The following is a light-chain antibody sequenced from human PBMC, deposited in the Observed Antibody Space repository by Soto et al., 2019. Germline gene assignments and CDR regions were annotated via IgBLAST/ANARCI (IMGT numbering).Light chain of an antibody. CDR2: DVY. V-gene: IGLV2-14*01. J-gene: IGLJ1*01. CDR3: NSYSRTYTYF. Sequence: QSVLTQPASVSGSAGQSITISRTGTSSDIGGYNYVSWYQQHPGKAPKLMIYDVYNRPSGVSDRFSGSKSGNTASLAISGLQAEDEADYYCNSYSRTYTYFFGTGTKVTVL. CDR1: SSDIGGYNY.